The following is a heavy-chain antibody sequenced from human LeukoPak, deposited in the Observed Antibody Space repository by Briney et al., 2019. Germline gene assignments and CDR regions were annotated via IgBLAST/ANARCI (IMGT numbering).Heavy chain of an antibody. CDR3: ARGDTAMVF. D-gene: IGHD5-18*01. CDR2: IYYSGST. Sequence: SETLSLTCTVSGGSVSNSNYYWGWIRQSPGKGLEWIGSIYYSGSTYYNPSLKSRVTISVDTSKNQFSLKLSSVTAADTAVYLCARGDTAMVFWGQGNLVTVSS. CDR1: GGSVSNSNYY. V-gene: IGHV4-39*07. J-gene: IGHJ4*02.